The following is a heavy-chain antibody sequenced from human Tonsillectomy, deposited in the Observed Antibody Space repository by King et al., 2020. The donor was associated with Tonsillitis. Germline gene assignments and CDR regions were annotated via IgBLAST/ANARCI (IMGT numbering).Heavy chain of an antibody. D-gene: IGHD3-22*01. CDR3: ARAVSDSSGYYRPDGSSGGNY. J-gene: IGHJ4*01. CDR2: ISYDGSNK. CDR1: GFTFSSYA. Sequence: VQLVESGGGVVQPGRSLRLSCAASGFTFSSYAMHWVRQAPGKGLEGVAVISYDGSNKYYADSVKGRFTVSRDNSKKTLYLQMNSLRAEDTAVYYCARAVSDSSGYYRPDGSSGGNYWGHGTLVTVSS. V-gene: IGHV3-30*14.